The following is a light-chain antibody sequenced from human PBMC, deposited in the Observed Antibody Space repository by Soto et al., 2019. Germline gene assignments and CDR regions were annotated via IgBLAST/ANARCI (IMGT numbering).Light chain of an antibody. V-gene: IGKV3-20*01. J-gene: IGKJ1*01. CDR2: GAS. CDR1: QSVSSSY. Sequence: PGDRAPLSCRASQSVSSSYLAWYQQKPGQAPRLLIYGASSRATGIPDRFSGSGSGTDFTLTISRLEPEDFAVYYCQQYGSSPWTFGQGTKVDIK. CDR3: QQYGSSPWT.